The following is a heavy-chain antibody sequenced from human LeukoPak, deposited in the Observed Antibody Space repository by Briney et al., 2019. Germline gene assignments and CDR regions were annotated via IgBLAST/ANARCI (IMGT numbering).Heavy chain of an antibody. CDR2: IYTSGST. CDR1: GGSISSYY. V-gene: IGHV4-4*07. J-gene: IGHJ3*02. D-gene: IGHD1-26*01. CDR3: ARVGIVGARFAFDI. Sequence: PSETLSLTCTVSGGSISSYYWSWIRQPAGKGLEWIGRIYTSGSTNYNPSLKSRVTISVDTSKNQFSLKLSSVTAADTAVYYCARVGIVGARFAFDIWGQGTMVTVSS.